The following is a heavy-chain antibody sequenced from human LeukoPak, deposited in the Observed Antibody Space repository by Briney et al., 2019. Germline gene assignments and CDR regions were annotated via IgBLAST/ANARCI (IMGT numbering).Heavy chain of an antibody. J-gene: IGHJ1*01. D-gene: IGHD3-10*01. Sequence: GGSLRLSCEGSGFTFSAYNMNWVRQAPGKGLESISYISSSSATIFYADSVKGRFTISRDNAKDSLYLQMNSLRAEDTAVYYCARDMAHWGQGTLVTVSS. V-gene: IGHV3-48*01. CDR2: ISSSSATI. CDR3: ARDMAH. CDR1: GFTFSAYN.